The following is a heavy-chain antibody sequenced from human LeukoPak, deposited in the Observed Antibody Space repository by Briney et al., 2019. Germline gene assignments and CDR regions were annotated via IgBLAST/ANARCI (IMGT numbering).Heavy chain of an antibody. CDR3: ARGPAYSGSYYGDWGHYFDY. V-gene: IGHV1-69*02. CDR1: GGTFSSYT. Sequence: ASVKVSCKASGGTFSSYTISWVRQAPGQGVEWMGRIIPILGIANYAQKFQGRVTITADKSTSTAYMELSSLRSEDAAVYYCARGPAYSGSYYGDWGHYFDYWGQGTLVTVSS. CDR2: IIPILGIA. J-gene: IGHJ4*02. D-gene: IGHD1-26*01.